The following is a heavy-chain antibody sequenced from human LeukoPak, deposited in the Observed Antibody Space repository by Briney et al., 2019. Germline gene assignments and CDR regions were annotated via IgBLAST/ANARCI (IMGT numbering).Heavy chain of an antibody. J-gene: IGHJ6*02. Sequence: GGSLRLSCAASGFTFSSYGMHWVRQAPGKGLEWVAVIWYDGSNKYYADSVKGRFTISRDSAKNSLYLQMNSLRAEDTAVYYCARDLMGDFWSGYYAYYYYGMDVWGQGTTVTVSS. V-gene: IGHV3-33*01. CDR1: GFTFSSYG. D-gene: IGHD3-3*01. CDR3: ARDLMGDFWSGYYAYYYYGMDV. CDR2: IWYDGSNK.